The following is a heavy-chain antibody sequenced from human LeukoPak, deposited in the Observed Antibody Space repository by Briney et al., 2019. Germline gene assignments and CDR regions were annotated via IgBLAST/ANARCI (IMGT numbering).Heavy chain of an antibody. J-gene: IGHJ4*02. CDR1: GYSFTSYW. CDR2: IYPGDSDT. D-gene: IGHD2-2*01. Sequence: GESLKISCKGSGYSFTSYWIIWVRQMPGKGLEWMGIIYPGDSDTTYSPSFQGQVTISADRSINTAYLQWSSLKASDTGVYYCARREGYCSTTSCSYFDYWGQGTLVTVSS. V-gene: IGHV5-51*01. CDR3: ARREGYCSTTSCSYFDY.